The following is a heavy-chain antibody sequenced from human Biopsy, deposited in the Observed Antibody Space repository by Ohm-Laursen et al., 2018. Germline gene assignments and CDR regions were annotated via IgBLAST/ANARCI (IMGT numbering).Heavy chain of an antibody. D-gene: IGHD3-22*01. CDR3: ARESDSSGYYYRDY. Sequence: GTLSLTCAVYGGSFTGYYWSWIRQPPGKGLEWIGEINHSGSTNYNPSLKSRVTISLDTSKNQLSLKLSSVTAADTAVYYCARESDSSGYYYRDYWGQGTLVTVSS. V-gene: IGHV4-34*01. J-gene: IGHJ4*02. CDR2: INHSGST. CDR1: GGSFTGYY.